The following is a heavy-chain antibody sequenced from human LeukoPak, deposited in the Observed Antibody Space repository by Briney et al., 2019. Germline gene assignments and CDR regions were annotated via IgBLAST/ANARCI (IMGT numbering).Heavy chain of an antibody. Sequence: GGTLRLSCAASGFTFSSYGMSWVRQAPGKGLEWVSAISGGATSTNYADSVKGRFTISRDNSKNTLYLQMNSLRAEDTAVYYCARSGAGSDYWGQGTLVTVSS. V-gene: IGHV3-23*01. J-gene: IGHJ4*02. D-gene: IGHD1-14*01. CDR1: GFTFSSYG. CDR3: ARSGAGSDY. CDR2: ISGGATST.